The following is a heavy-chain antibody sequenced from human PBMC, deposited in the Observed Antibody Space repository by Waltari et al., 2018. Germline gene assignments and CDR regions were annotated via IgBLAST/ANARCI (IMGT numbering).Heavy chain of an antibody. D-gene: IGHD2-15*01. CDR2: IYHSGST. J-gene: IGHJ6*04. V-gene: IGHV4-38-2*02. CDR3: ARDFFYCSGGSCYDV. Sequence: QVQLQESGPGLVKPSETLSLTCAVSGYSISSGYYWGWIRQPPGKGLEWIGSIYHSGSTYYNPSLKSRVTISVDTSKNQFSLKLSSVTAADTAVYYCARDFFYCSGGSCYDVWGKGTTVTVSS. CDR1: GYSISSGYY.